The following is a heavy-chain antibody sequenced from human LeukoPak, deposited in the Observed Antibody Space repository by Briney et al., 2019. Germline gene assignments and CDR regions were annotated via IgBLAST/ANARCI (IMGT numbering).Heavy chain of an antibody. J-gene: IGHJ4*02. Sequence: GGSLRLSCAASGFTFRNYEMNWVRQAPGKGLEWISCTSSSGSTIYYADSVKGRFTLSRDNAKNSLYLQMNSLRAEDTAVYYCATLTFSRTWYMDYWGQGTLVTVSS. D-gene: IGHD6-13*01. CDR2: TSSSGSTI. CDR3: ATLTFSRTWYMDY. V-gene: IGHV3-48*03. CDR1: GFTFRNYE.